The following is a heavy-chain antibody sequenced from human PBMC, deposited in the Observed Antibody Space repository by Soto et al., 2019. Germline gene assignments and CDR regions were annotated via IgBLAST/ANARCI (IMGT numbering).Heavy chain of an antibody. J-gene: IGHJ4*02. Sequence: GGSLRLSCAASGFTFSSYGMHWVRQAPGKGLEWVAVIWYDGSNKYYADSVKGRFTISRDNSKNTLYLQMNSLRAEDTAVYYCARGGSFAAAGEIDYWGQGTLVTVSS. V-gene: IGHV3-33*01. CDR2: IWYDGSNK. CDR3: ARGGSFAAAGEIDY. CDR1: GFTFSSYG. D-gene: IGHD6-13*01.